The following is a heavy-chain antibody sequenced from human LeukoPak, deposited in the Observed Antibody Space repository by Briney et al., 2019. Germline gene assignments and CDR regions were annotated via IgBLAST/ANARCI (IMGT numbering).Heavy chain of an antibody. D-gene: IGHD3-22*01. CDR2: IGAAGDT. V-gene: IGHV3-13*01. CDR3: ARLGYYYDSSGYDYYFDY. CDR1: GFTFSSYE. Sequence: PGGSLRLSCAASGFTFSSYEMHWVRQATGKGLEWVSAIGAAGDTYYPGSVKGRFTISRENAKNSLYLQMNSLRAGDTAVYYCARLGYYYDSSGYDYYFDYWGQRTLVTVSS. J-gene: IGHJ4*02.